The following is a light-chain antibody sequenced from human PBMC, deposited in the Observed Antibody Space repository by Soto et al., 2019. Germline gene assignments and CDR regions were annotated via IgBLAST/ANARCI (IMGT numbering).Light chain of an antibody. CDR1: SSDVGGYNY. CDR3: LSYADTAYV. Sequence: QSVLTQPPSASGSPGQSVTISCAGTSSDVGGYNYVSWYQQYPGKVPKLMIYEVSERPSRVPDRFSGSKSGNTAFLTVSGLQDEDEADYYCLSYADTAYVFGTGTKVTVL. J-gene: IGLJ1*01. V-gene: IGLV2-8*01. CDR2: EVS.